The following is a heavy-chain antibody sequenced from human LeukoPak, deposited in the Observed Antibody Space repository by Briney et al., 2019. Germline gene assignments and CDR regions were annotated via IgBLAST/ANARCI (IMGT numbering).Heavy chain of an antibody. CDR2: MNPNSGNT. CDR3: ARAGNRPLYYYYYGMDV. J-gene: IGHJ6*02. CDR1: GYTFTSYD. V-gene: IGHV1-8*01. Sequence: ASVKVSCKASGYTFTSYDINWVRQATGQGLEWMGWMNPNSGNTGYAQKFQGRVTMTRNTSISTAYMELSSLRSEDTAVYYCARAGNRPLYYYYYGMDVWGQGTTVTVSS. D-gene: IGHD3-10*01.